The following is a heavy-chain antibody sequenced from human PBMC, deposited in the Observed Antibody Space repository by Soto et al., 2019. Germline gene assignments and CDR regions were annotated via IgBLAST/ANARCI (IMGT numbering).Heavy chain of an antibody. CDR3: ARSQVAATPLWFDP. Sequence: GGSLRLSCAASGFTFSSYSMNWVRQAPGKGLEWVSSISSSSSYIYYADSVKGRFTISRDNAKNSLYLQMNSLRAEDTAVYYCARSQVAATPLWFDPWGQGTLVTVSS. J-gene: IGHJ5*02. CDR1: GFTFSSYS. V-gene: IGHV3-21*01. CDR2: ISSSSSYI. D-gene: IGHD2-15*01.